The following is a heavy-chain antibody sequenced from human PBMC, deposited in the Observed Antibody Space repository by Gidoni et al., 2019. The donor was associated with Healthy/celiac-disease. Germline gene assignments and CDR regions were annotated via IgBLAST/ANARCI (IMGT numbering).Heavy chain of an antibody. Sequence: GLVQPGGSLRLSCAASGFTFSSSWMSWVRQAPGKGLEWVANIKQDGSEKYYVDSVKGRFTISRDNAKNSLYLQMNSLRAEDTAVYYCARDGVLLWFGELHYWGQGTLVTVSS. CDR3: ARDGVLLWFGELHY. CDR1: GFTFSSSW. J-gene: IGHJ4*02. V-gene: IGHV3-7*01. D-gene: IGHD3-10*01. CDR2: IKQDGSEK.